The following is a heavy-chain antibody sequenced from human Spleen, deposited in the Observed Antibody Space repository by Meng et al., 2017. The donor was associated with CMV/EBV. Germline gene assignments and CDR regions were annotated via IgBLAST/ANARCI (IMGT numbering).Heavy chain of an antibody. CDR1: GYTFTDYC. Sequence: ASVKVSCKASGYTFTDYCIHWVRQAPGQGLEWMGWINPNSGGTNYAQKFQGRVTMTRDTSVSTAYMELSRLRSDDTAVYYCARDQREYQLFPGDFWGQGTLVTVSS. D-gene: IGHD2-2*01. CDR2: INPNSGGT. V-gene: IGHV1-2*02. CDR3: ARDQREYQLFPGDF. J-gene: IGHJ4*02.